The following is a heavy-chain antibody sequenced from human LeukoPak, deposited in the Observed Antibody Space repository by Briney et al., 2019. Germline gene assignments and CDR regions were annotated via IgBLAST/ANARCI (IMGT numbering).Heavy chain of an antibody. V-gene: IGHV3-21*01. CDR1: GFTFSSYS. Sequence: GGSLRLSCAASGFTFSSYSMNWVRQAPGKGLEWVSSISSSSSYIYYADSVKGRFTISRDNAKNSLYLQMNSLRAEDTAVYYCARVSWVDCYYMDVWGKGTTVTVSS. D-gene: IGHD7-27*01. CDR2: ISSSSSYI. CDR3: ARVSWVDCYYMDV. J-gene: IGHJ6*03.